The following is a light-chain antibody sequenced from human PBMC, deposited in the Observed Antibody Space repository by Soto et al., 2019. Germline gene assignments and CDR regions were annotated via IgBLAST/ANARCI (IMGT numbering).Light chain of an antibody. CDR1: NNDVGFYNY. V-gene: IGLV2-11*01. Sequence: QSVLTQPRSVSGSPGQSVTISCTGTNNDVGFYNYVSWYQQQLGKAPKLLIYDVNKRPSGVPPRFSGSKSANTASLTISGLQAADEADYYCNSYAGSSTPYVFGTGTKLTVL. J-gene: IGLJ1*01. CDR2: DVN. CDR3: NSYAGSSTPYV.